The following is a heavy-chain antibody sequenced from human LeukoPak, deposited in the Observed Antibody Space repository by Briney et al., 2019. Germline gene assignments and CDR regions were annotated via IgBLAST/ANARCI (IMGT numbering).Heavy chain of an antibody. CDR1: GFTFSSHW. J-gene: IGHJ4*02. CDR3: ARDSTWRLDY. Sequence: GGFLRLSCTASGFTFSSHWMTWVRQPPGKGLEWVANIKEDGSVKYYVDSVKGRFTISRDNTKNALYLQMNSLRADDTAVYFCARDSTWRLDYWGQGTLITVSS. D-gene: IGHD5-12*01. CDR2: IKEDGSVK. V-gene: IGHV3-7*03.